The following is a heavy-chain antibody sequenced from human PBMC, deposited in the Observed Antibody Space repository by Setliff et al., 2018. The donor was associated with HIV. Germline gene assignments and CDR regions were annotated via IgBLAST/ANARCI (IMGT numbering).Heavy chain of an antibody. CDR1: GFTFSDDY. CDR2: IKTKPNDYAT. Sequence: GGSLRLSCAASGFTFSDDYMSWVRQASGKGLEWVGRIKTKPNDYATAHAASVKGRFTISRDDSQNTAYLQMNSLRTEDTAVYFCAVSPDGDCATTKCANWFDPWGQGTQVTVSS. D-gene: IGHD4-17*01. J-gene: IGHJ5*02. V-gene: IGHV3-73*01. CDR3: AVSPDGDCATTKCANWFDP.